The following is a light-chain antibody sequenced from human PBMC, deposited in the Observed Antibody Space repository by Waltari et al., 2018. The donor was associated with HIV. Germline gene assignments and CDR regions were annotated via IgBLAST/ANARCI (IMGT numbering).Light chain of an antibody. J-gene: IGKJ1*01. CDR2: SAS. V-gene: IGKV1-17*01. CDR3: LQHSVFPRT. Sequence: DIQMTQSPSSLSASVGGRVTITCRASQGIKTDLGWYQMRSGAAPRRLIYSASTLHTGVPSRFRGGGSERDFTLSIDGVQPEDAATYFCLQHSVFPRTFGQGT. CDR1: QGIKTD.